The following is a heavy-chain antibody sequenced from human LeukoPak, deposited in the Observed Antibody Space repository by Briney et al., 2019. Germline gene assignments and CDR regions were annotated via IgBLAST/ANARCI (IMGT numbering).Heavy chain of an antibody. CDR1: GFTFSSYS. CDR2: ISSSSSSYI. Sequence: GGSLRLSCAASGFTFSSYSMNWVRQAPGKGLEWVSSISSSSSSYIYYADSVKGRFTISRDNAKNSLYLQMNSLRAEDTAVYYCARVGHSSSWYYYYYYMDVWGKGTTVTISS. V-gene: IGHV3-21*01. D-gene: IGHD6-13*01. CDR3: ARVGHSSSWYYYYYYMDV. J-gene: IGHJ6*03.